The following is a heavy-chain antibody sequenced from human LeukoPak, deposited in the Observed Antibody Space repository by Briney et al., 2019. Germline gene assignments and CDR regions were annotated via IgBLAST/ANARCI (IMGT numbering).Heavy chain of an antibody. D-gene: IGHD3-10*01. CDR3: ARDGDYYGSGNYYQGCFDY. CDR2: INPNSGGT. Sequence: ASVKVFCKASGYSFTGYYMHWVRQAPRQGREWMGWINPNSGGTNYAQKFQGRVTMTRDTSISTAYMELSRLRSDDTAIYYCARDGDYYGSGNYYQGCFDYWGQGTLVTVSS. V-gene: IGHV1-2*02. J-gene: IGHJ4*02. CDR1: GYSFTGYY.